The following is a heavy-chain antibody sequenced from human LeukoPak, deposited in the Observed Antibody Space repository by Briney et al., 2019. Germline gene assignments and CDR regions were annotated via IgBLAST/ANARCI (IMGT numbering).Heavy chain of an antibody. D-gene: IGHD1-14*01. J-gene: IGHJ4*02. V-gene: IGHV3-23*01. CDR3: AARPRMPPRFDN. CDR1: GFTFSSYA. CDR2: ISNGGGSA. Sequence: GGSLRLSRAASGFTFSSYAMSWVRQAPGKGLEWVSAISNGGGSAYYADSVKGRFTISRDNSKSTLYLQMNSLGAEDTAIYYCAARPRMPPRFDNWGQGTLVTVSS.